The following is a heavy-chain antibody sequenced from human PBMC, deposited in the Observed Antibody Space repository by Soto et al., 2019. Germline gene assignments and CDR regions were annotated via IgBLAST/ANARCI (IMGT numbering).Heavy chain of an antibody. CDR2: IYYSGST. V-gene: IGHV4-39*07. CDR3: ARDRSRGASYGYFDAFDI. Sequence: SETLSLTCTVSGGSISSSSYYWGWIRQPPGKGLEWIGSIYYSGSTYYNPSLKSRVTISVDTSKNQFSLKLSSVTAADTAVYYWARDRSRGASYGYFDAFDIWGQGTMVTVSS. J-gene: IGHJ3*02. CDR1: GGSISSSSYY. D-gene: IGHD5-18*01.